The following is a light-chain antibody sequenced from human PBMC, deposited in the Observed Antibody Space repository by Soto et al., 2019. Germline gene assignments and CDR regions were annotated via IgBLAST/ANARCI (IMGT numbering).Light chain of an antibody. Sequence: QSVLTQPPSVSAAPGQKVTISCSGSSSNIGNNYVSWYQQLPGTAPKLLIYDNNKRPSGIPDRFSGSKSGTSATLGITGLQTGDEADYYCGTWDSSAYVVFGGGTQLTVL. CDR3: GTWDSSAYVV. CDR1: SSNIGNNY. CDR2: DNN. V-gene: IGLV1-51*01. J-gene: IGLJ2*01.